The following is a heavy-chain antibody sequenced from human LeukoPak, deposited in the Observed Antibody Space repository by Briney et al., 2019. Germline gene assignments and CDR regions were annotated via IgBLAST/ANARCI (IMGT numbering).Heavy chain of an antibody. CDR3: AGSSTMIVAPLDY. CDR2: IYYSGST. D-gene: IGHD3-22*01. V-gene: IGHV4-4*02. Sequence: KPSETLSLTCDVSGGSISSNNWWSWVRQSPEKGLEWIGYIYYSGSTNYNPSLKSRVTISEDTSKNQFSLKLSSVTAADTAVYYCAGSSTMIVAPLDYWGQGTLVTVSS. CDR1: GGSISSNN. J-gene: IGHJ4*02.